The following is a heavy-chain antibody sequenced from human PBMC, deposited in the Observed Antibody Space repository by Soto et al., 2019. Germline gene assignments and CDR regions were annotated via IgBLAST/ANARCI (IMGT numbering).Heavy chain of an antibody. J-gene: IGHJ6*03. Sequence: GGSLRLSCAASGFTVSSNYMSWVRQAPGKGLEWVSVIYSGGSTYYADSVKGRFTISRHNSKNTLYLQMNSLRAEDTAVYYCARTKAGGYCSSTSCWEYYYYYYMDVWGKGTTVTVSS. D-gene: IGHD2-2*01. CDR3: ARTKAGGYCSSTSCWEYYYYYYMDV. CDR2: IYSGGST. CDR1: GFTVSSNY. V-gene: IGHV3-53*04.